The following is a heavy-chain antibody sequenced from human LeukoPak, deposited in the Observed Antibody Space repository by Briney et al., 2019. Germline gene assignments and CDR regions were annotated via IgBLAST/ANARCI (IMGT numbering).Heavy chain of an antibody. Sequence: GGSLRLSCAASGFTFSSYGMHWVRQAPAKGLEWGAVIWYDGSNKYYADSVKGRFTISRDNSKNTLYLQMNSLRAEDTAVYYCAKDGHSGSYQNGAFDIWGQGTMVTVSS. D-gene: IGHD1-26*01. CDR1: GFTFSSYG. V-gene: IGHV3-33*06. J-gene: IGHJ3*02. CDR2: IWYDGSNK. CDR3: AKDGHSGSYQNGAFDI.